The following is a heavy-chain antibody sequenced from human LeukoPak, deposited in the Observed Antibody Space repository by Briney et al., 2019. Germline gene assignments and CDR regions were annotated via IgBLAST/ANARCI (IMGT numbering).Heavy chain of an antibody. CDR3: AREYSAFDH. D-gene: IGHD4-11*01. CDR1: GDPISSHSDY. Sequence: SETLSLTCTVSGDPISSHSDYKWTWIRQPPGKGLEWIGYVYHNGNINYNPFLGSRLTISVDTSKNQFSLRLTSMTAADTAVYFRAREYSAFDHWGHGTLVTVSS. J-gene: IGHJ4*01. CDR2: VYHNGNI. V-gene: IGHV4-61*08.